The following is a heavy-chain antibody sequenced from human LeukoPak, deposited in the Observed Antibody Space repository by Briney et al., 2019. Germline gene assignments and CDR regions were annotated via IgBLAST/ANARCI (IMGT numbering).Heavy chain of an antibody. Sequence: GGSLRLSCAASGFTFSSYAMSWVRQAPGKGLEWVSAISGSGGSTYYADSVKGRFTISRDNSKNTLYLQMNSLRAEDTAVYYCAKLSKSYSSSPIDYWGQGTLVTVSS. D-gene: IGHD6-6*01. CDR1: GFTFSSYA. J-gene: IGHJ4*02. CDR3: AKLSKSYSSSPIDY. CDR2: ISGSGGST. V-gene: IGHV3-23*01.